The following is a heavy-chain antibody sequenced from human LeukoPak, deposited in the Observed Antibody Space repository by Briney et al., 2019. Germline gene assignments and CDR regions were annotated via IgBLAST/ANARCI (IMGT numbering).Heavy chain of an antibody. J-gene: IGHJ2*01. Sequence: PSETLSLTCTVSGGSISSSSYYWGSIRRPPGKGLELIGSIYYSGSTYYNPSLKSRVTISVDTSKNQFSLKLSSVTAADTAVYYCARHLRSTGFDLWGSGTRVTVSS. D-gene: IGHD1-14*01. CDR3: ARHLRSTGFDL. CDR2: IYYSGST. CDR1: GGSISSSSYY. V-gene: IGHV4-39*01.